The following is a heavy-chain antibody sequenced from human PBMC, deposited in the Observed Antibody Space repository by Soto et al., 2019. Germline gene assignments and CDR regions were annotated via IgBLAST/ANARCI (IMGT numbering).Heavy chain of an antibody. D-gene: IGHD3-16*01. Sequence: QGQLVQSGAEVKKPGASVKVSCKASGYTFTNHDISWVRQATGQGLEWMGWMNPNSGNTGYAHKFQGRVTLTRDTSMSTAYMELNSLRSDDTAVYYCARQDYGPTDYWGQGTLVTVSS. CDR3: ARQDYGPTDY. CDR1: GYTFTNHD. CDR2: MNPNSGNT. V-gene: IGHV1-8*01. J-gene: IGHJ4*02.